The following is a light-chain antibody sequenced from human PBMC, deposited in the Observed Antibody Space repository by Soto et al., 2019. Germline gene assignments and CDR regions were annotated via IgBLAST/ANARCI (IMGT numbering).Light chain of an antibody. CDR1: QSVSSD. J-gene: IGKJ2*01. V-gene: IGKV3-11*01. CDR3: QQYYNWPPFT. Sequence: EIVLTQSPATLSLSPGERATFSCRASQSVSSDLVWYQQKPGQAPRLLIYDASNRATGVPARFSGSGSGTDFTLTISSLEPEDFANYYCQQYYNWPPFTFGQGTKLEIK. CDR2: DAS.